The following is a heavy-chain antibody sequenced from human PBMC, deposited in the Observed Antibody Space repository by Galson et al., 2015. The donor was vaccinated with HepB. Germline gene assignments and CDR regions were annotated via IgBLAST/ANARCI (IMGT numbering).Heavy chain of an antibody. D-gene: IGHD6-19*01. CDR3: ASHSGWYRWFDP. Sequence: SETLSLTCTVSGGSISSSSYYWGWIRQPPGKGLEWIGSIYYSGSTYYNPSLKSRVTISVDTSKNQFSLKLSSVTAADTAVYFCASHSGWYRWFDPWGQGTLVTVSS. CDR2: IYYSGST. CDR1: GGSISSSSYY. J-gene: IGHJ5*02. V-gene: IGHV4-39*01.